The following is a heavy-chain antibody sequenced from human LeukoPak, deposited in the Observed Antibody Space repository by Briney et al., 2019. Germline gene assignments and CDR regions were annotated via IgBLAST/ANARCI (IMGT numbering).Heavy chain of an antibody. D-gene: IGHD6-13*01. CDR2: INHSGST. CDR3: ARFPLARGAAAGTDAYYFDY. CDR1: GFTFSSYA. Sequence: NPGGSLRLSCAASGFTFSSYAMSWVRQAPGKGLEWIGEINHSGSTNYNPSLKSRVTISVDTSKNQFSLKLSSVTAADTAVYYCARFPLARGAAAGTDAYYFDYWGQGTLVTVSS. J-gene: IGHJ4*02. V-gene: IGHV4-34*01.